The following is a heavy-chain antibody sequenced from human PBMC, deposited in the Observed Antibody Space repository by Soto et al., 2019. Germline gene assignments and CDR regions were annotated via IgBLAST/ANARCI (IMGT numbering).Heavy chain of an antibody. CDR2: ITADGGT. J-gene: IGHJ3*02. D-gene: IGHD2-15*01. V-gene: IGHV3-23*01. CDR1: GFTVSSHA. Sequence: EVQVLESGGGLVQPGGSLRLSCEGSGFTVSSHAMTWIHQAPEKGPEWVSTITADGGTYYADSVKGRFAMSRDTSESTLYLQMNSLGAEDTAAYYCAPHVSCSGGSCQYDAFAIRGQGTMVTVSS. CDR3: APHVSCSGGSCQYDAFAI.